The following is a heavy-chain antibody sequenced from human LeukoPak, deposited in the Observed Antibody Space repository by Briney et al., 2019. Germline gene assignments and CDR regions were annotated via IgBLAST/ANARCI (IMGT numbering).Heavy chain of an antibody. J-gene: IGHJ4*02. V-gene: IGHV3-30*02. CDR2: IRYDGSNK. CDR1: GFTFSSYG. D-gene: IGHD3-3*01. CDR3: AKPRRGITIFGVLDY. Sequence: GGSLRLSCAASGFTFSSYGMHWVRQAPGKGLEWVAFIRYDGSNKYYADSVKGRFTISRDNSKNTLYLQMNSLRAEVTAVYYCAKPRRGITIFGVLDYWGQGTLVTVSS.